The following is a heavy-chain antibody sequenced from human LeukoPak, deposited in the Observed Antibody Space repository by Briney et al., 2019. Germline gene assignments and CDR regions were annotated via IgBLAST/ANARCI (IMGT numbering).Heavy chain of an antibody. J-gene: IGHJ3*02. V-gene: IGHV3-23*01. CDR1: GFTFSSYI. Sequence: GGSLRLSCAASGFTFSSYIMNWVRQAPGKGLEWVSAISGSGGSTYYADSVKGRFTISRDNSKNTLYLQMNSLRAEDTAVYYCAKGYYDSSGYYFPDAFDIWGQGTMVTVSS. CDR2: ISGSGGST. CDR3: AKGYYDSSGYYFPDAFDI. D-gene: IGHD3-22*01.